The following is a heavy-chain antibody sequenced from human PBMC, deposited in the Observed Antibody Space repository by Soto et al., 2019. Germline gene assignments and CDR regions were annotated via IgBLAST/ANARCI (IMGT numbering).Heavy chain of an antibody. CDR2: ISGSGDRR. D-gene: IGHD2-21*01. CDR1: GFTFINYA. CDR3: AHDPFSCFDPWFDP. V-gene: IGHV3-23*01. J-gene: IGHJ5*02. Sequence: GSLSLSCATSGFTFINYAMSWVRQAPGEGREWVSAISGSGDRRSYADSVKGRFTVSRDNSKNTLYLQLNSLRAEDTARYYCAHDPFSCFDPWFDPWGQGTLVTVSS.